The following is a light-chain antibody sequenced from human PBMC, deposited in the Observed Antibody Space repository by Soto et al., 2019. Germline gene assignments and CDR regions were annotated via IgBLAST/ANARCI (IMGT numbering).Light chain of an antibody. J-gene: IGKJ4*01. CDR3: QQYNNWPLT. Sequence: EIVLTQSPGTLSLCPGERATLSCRARQSISTDFAWYQQKPGQAPRLLIYGASTRATGIPARFSGSGSGTDFTLTISSLQSEDFAVYYCQQYNNWPLTYGGGTKVDIK. CDR2: GAS. V-gene: IGKV3-15*01. CDR1: QSISTD.